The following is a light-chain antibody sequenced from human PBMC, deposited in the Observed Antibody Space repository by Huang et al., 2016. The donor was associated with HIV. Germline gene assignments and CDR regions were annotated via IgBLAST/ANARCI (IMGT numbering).Light chain of an antibody. J-gene: IGKJ2*01. V-gene: IGKV4-1*01. CDR1: QSLLYNSNKKNY. CDR3: QQHYSSPPT. CDR2: WAS. Sequence: DIVMTQSPDSLAVSLGERATINCKSSQSLLYNSNKKNYFAWYQQKAGQPPNLLIYWASSRKAGVPDRVSGSGSETDFTLTISSLQAEDVAVYYCQQHYSSPPTFGQGTKLEIK.